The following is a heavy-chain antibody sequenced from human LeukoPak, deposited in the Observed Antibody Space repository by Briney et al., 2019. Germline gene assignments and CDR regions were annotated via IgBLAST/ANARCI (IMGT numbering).Heavy chain of an antibody. CDR1: GFTFSNYW. V-gene: IGHV3-7*01. Sequence: GGSLRLSCADSGFTFSNYWMSWVRQAPGKGLEWVANIKQDGSEEYYVGSVKGRFTISRDNAKNSLYLQMNSLRAEDTAVYYCATNRWFGEPDYWGQGTLVTVSS. D-gene: IGHD3-10*01. CDR2: IKQDGSEE. J-gene: IGHJ4*02. CDR3: ATNRWFGEPDY.